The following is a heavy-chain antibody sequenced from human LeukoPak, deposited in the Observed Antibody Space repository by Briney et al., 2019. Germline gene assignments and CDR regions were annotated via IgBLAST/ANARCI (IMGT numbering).Heavy chain of an antibody. D-gene: IGHD3-22*01. J-gene: IGHJ4*02. Sequence: PSQTLSLTCTVSGGSISSGGYYWSWIRQHPGKGLEWLGYIYYSGSTYYNPSLKSRVTISVDTSKNQFSLKLSSVTAADTAVYYCARVYYYDSSGYPVFDYWGQGTLVTVSS. CDR1: GGSISSGGYY. V-gene: IGHV4-31*03. CDR3: ARVYYYDSSGYPVFDY. CDR2: IYYSGST.